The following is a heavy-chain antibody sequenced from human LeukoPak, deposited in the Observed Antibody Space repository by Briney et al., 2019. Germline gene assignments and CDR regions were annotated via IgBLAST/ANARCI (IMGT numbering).Heavy chain of an antibody. D-gene: IGHD2-15*01. CDR1: GYTFTSYG. CDR2: ISAYNGNT. J-gene: IGHJ6*02. V-gene: IGHV1-18*01. CDR3: ARDPGYCSGGSCYGGDGMDV. Sequence: ASVKVSCKASGYTFTSYGISWVRQAPGQGLEWMGWISAYNGNTNYAQKLQGRVTMTRDTSTSTVYMELSSLRSEDTAVYYCARDPGYCSGGSCYGGDGMDVWGQGTTVTVSS.